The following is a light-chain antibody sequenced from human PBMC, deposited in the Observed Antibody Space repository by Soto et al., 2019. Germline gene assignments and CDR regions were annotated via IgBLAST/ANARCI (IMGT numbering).Light chain of an antibody. CDR1: QGISSY. CDR3: QHYYSYPRT. CDR2: AAS. Sequence: AIRMTQSPSSLSASTGDRVTITCRASQGISSYFAWYQQKPGKAPKLLIYAASTLQGGVPSRFSGSGSGTDFTLTISCLQSEDFATYYCQHYYSYPRTFGQGTKV. J-gene: IGKJ1*01. V-gene: IGKV1-8*01.